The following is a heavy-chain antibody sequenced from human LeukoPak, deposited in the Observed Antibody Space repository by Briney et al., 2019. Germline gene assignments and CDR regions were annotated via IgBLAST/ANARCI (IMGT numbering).Heavy chain of an antibody. CDR2: IYYSGRT. J-gene: IGHJ4*02. CDR3: ARQEYYGSGSYYNY. V-gene: IGHV4-59*08. D-gene: IGHD3-10*01. CDR1: GGSISSYY. Sequence: PSETLSLTCTVSGGSISSYYWSWIRQPPGKGLEWIGYIYYSGRTNYNPSLKSRVTISVDTSKNQFSLKLSSVTAADTAVYYCARQEYYGSGSYYNYWGQGTLVSVSS.